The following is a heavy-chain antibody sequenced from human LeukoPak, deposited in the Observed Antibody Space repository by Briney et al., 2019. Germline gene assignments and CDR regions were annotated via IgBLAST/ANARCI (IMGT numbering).Heavy chain of an antibody. D-gene: IGHD5-24*01. CDR3: ARDGYNYLGFHEFDY. J-gene: IGHJ4*02. Sequence: GGSLRLSCAASGFPFSTYYMDWVRQAPGKGLEWVSYISSVATTINYADSVKGRFTISRDNAKNSLYLQMNSLRAEDTAVYYCARDGYNYLGFHEFDYWGQGTLVTVSS. V-gene: IGHV3-48*03. CDR1: GFPFSTYY. CDR2: ISSVATTI.